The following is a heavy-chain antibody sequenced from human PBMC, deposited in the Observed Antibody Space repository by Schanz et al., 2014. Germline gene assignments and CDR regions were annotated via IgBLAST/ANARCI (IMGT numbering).Heavy chain of an antibody. CDR3: TTGGRRGYSHYFYGMDV. CDR2: IKSDADGGTT. J-gene: IGHJ6*02. Sequence: VQLVESGGALVKPGGSLRLSCAASGFSFRDAWMSWVRQSPGKGLEWLGRIKSDADGGTTDHAAPVKGRFTISRDDTEKLLFLQMNSLKTEDTAIYYCTTGGRRGYSHYFYGMDVWGQGTTVTVSS. V-gene: IGHV3-15*02. CDR1: GFSFRDAW. D-gene: IGHD5-18*01.